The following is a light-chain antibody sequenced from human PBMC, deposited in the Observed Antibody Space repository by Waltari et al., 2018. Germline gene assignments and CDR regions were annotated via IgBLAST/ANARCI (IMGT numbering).Light chain of an antibody. CDR3: QQYYSSPVT. CDR2: WAS. Sequence: DIVMTQSPDSLAVSLGERAPSNCKSSQSVLYRSDNKNYLGWYQQKPGLPPKLLIYWASTRESGVPDRFSGSGSGTDFTLTISSLQAEDVAVYYCQQYYSSPVTFGQGTRLEIK. CDR1: QSVLYRSDNKNY. V-gene: IGKV4-1*01. J-gene: IGKJ5*01.